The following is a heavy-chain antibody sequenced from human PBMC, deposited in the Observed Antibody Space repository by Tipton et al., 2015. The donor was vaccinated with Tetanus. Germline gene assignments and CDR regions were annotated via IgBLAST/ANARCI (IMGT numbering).Heavy chain of an antibody. Sequence: SLRLSCAASGFIFSSYGIHWVRQAPGKGLEWVAVSWYDGTGKYYADSVKGRFTLSRDNSKNTLYLQMNSLRAEDTALYYCAREADCSSGSCFSGDFDNWGQGTQVTVSS. CDR2: SWYDGTGK. V-gene: IGHV3-33*01. CDR3: AREADCSSGSCFSGDFDN. J-gene: IGHJ4*02. CDR1: GFIFSSYG. D-gene: IGHD2-15*01.